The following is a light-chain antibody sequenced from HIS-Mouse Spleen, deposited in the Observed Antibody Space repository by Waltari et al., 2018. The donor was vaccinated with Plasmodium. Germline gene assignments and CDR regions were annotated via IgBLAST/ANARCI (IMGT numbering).Light chain of an antibody. CDR3: QAWDSSTAV. CDR1: NMGYKY. V-gene: IGLV3-1*01. CDR2: QDS. Sequence: SYELTQPPPVSVSPGQTASITCPGHNMGYKYPCWYQQKPGQSPVLVIYQDSKRPPGVPERFSGSNTGNTATLTVSGTQAMDEADYYCQAWDSSTAVFGGGTKLTVL. J-gene: IGLJ3*02.